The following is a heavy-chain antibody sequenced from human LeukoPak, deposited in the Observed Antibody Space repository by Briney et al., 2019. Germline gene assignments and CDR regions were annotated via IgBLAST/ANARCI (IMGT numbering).Heavy chain of an antibody. J-gene: IGHJ4*02. CDR3: AREGRGTMVRGVISK. Sequence: SETLSLTCAVSGGSFSGYYWSWIRQPPGKGLEWIGEINHSGSTNYNPSLKSRVTISVDTSKNQFSLKLSSVTAADTAVYYCAREGRGTMVRGVISKWGQGTLVTVSS. V-gene: IGHV4-34*01. CDR2: INHSGST. CDR1: GGSFSGYY. D-gene: IGHD3-10*01.